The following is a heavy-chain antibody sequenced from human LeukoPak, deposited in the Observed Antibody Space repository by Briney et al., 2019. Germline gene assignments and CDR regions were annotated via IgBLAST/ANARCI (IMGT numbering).Heavy chain of an antibody. J-gene: IGHJ5*02. CDR3: VRAIRTTVTTFWFDP. V-gene: IGHV1-8*01. D-gene: IGHD4-17*01. CDR2: NPNSGNT. Sequence: NPNSGNTGYAQKFQGRVTMTRDTSISTAYMELSSLRSEDTAVYYCVRAIRTTVTTFWFDPWGQGTLVTVSS.